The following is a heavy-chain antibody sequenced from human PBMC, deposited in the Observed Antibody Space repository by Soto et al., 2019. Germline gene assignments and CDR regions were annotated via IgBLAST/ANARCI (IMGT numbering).Heavy chain of an antibody. CDR3: TRDGAHITDLHYRYYGMDV. Sequence: GGSLRLSCGGSGFSFGGYAINWFRQSPGKGLEWVGFIRSNVNGGTIDYAASVNGRFSISRDDSKNMAHLQMNSLRTDDTAVYYCTRDGAHITDLHYRYYGMDVWGPGTTVTVSS. V-gene: IGHV3-49*03. CDR1: GFSFGGYA. J-gene: IGHJ6*02. D-gene: IGHD2-21*01. CDR2: IRSNVNGGTI.